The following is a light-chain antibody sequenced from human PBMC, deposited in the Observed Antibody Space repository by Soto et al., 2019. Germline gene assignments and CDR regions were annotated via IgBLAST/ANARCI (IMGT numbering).Light chain of an antibody. CDR2: GAS. V-gene: IGKV3-15*01. Sequence: EIVMTQSPATLSVSPGERVTLSCRASESLSNYLAWYQQKPGQAPRLLIYGASTKATGIPAMFSGCGSATDFTLSISSLQSEDFTVYYCQSYNDWPFTFGQGTKLEI. CDR3: QSYNDWPFT. CDR1: ESLSNY. J-gene: IGKJ2*01.